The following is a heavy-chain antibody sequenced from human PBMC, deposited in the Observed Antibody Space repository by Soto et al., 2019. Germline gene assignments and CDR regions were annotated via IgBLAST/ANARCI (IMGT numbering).Heavy chain of an antibody. V-gene: IGHV4-61*01. D-gene: IGHD1-26*01. CDR2: VYYSGTT. Sequence: SETLSLTCSVSGGSVSNKTYYWRWIRQPRGKRLEWIGYVYYSGTTNYNPSLKSRVTISVDTSKNQFSLKLSSVTAADTAVYYCARGWGGSPVGWGQGTLVTVSS. J-gene: IGHJ4*02. CDR1: GGSVSNKTYY. CDR3: ARGWGGSPVG.